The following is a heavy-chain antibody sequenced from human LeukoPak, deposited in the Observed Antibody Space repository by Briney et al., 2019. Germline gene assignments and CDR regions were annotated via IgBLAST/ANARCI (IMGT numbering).Heavy chain of an antibody. CDR2: IGGSGGRT. V-gene: IGHV3-23*01. D-gene: IGHD3-16*02. Sequence: GGSLRLSCAASGFTFSGYAMNWVRQAPGKGLEWVSAIGGSGGRTDYADSVKGRFTISRDNSKNTLYLQMNSLRAEDTAVYYCANGNYDYVWGSYRRFDPWGQGTLVTVSS. CDR1: GFTFSGYA. J-gene: IGHJ5*02. CDR3: ANGNYDYVWGSYRRFDP.